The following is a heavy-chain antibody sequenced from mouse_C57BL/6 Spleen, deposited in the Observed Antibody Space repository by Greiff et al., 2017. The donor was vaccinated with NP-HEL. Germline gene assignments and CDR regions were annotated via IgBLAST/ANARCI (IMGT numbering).Heavy chain of an antibody. CDR3: ARGPEDYFDY. CDR2: IYPGSGST. V-gene: IGHV1-55*01. Sequence: QVQLQPGAELVKPGASVKMSCKASGYTFTSYWITWVKQRPGQGLEWIGDIYPGSGSTNYNEKFKSKATLTVDTSSSTAYMQLSSLTSEDSAVYYCARGPEDYFDYWGQGTTLTVSS. CDR1: GYTFTSYW. J-gene: IGHJ2*01.